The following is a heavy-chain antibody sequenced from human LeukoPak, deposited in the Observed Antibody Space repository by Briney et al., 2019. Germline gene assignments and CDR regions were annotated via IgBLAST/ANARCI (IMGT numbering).Heavy chain of an antibody. Sequence: PSQTLSLTCTVSGGSISSGSSYWRWIRQPAGKGLEWIGRIYTSGSTNYNPSLKSRVTISVDTSKNQFSLKLSSVTAADTAVYYCARERRYDVWSCYYDVFGIWGQGAMVTVSS. CDR1: GGSISSGSSY. CDR2: IYTSGST. J-gene: IGHJ3*02. D-gene: IGHD3-3*01. V-gene: IGHV4-61*02. CDR3: ARERRYDVWSCYYDVFGI.